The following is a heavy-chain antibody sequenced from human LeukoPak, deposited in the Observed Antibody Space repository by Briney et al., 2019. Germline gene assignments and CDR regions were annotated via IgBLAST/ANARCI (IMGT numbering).Heavy chain of an antibody. CDR3: ARDLREYYDFWSGYSMGNDAFDI. V-gene: IGHV3-21*01. J-gene: IGHJ3*02. D-gene: IGHD3-3*01. Sequence: PGGSLRLSCAASGFTFSSYSMNWVRQAPGKGLEWVSSISSSSSYIYYADSVKGRFTISRDNAKNSLYLQMNSLRAEDTAVYYCARDLREYYDFWSGYSMGNDAFDIWGQGTMVTVSS. CDR1: GFTFSSYS. CDR2: ISSSSSYI.